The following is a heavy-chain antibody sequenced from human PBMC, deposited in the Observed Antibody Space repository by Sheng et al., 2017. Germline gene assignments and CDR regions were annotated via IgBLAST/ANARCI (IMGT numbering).Heavy chain of an antibody. J-gene: IGHJ6*02. Sequence: EVQLEESGGGLVQPGGSLRLSCAASGFMFSSYEMNWVRQAPGKGLEWVSYISGSGTTISYADSVKGRFTLSRDNAESSLYLQMSSLRVEDTAVYYCARGPARSMDVWGQGTTVIVSS. CDR2: ISGSGTTI. CDR1: GFMFSSYE. V-gene: IGHV3-48*03. D-gene: IGHD1-26*01. CDR3: ARGPARSMDV.